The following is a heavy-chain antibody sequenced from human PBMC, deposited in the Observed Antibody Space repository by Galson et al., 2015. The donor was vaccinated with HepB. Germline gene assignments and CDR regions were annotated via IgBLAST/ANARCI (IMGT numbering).Heavy chain of an antibody. CDR1: GLTVSSNH. CDR3: AGVRFVAGENCFFDL. CDR2: IYSGGST. Sequence: SLRLSCAVSGLTVSSNHMSWVRQAPGKGLEWVSGIYSGGSTYYADSVKGRFTVSRDNAKNSLFLQMNSLRDEDTAVYYCAGVRFVAGENCFFDLWGRGTL. J-gene: IGHJ2*01. D-gene: IGHD6-19*01. V-gene: IGHV3-66*01.